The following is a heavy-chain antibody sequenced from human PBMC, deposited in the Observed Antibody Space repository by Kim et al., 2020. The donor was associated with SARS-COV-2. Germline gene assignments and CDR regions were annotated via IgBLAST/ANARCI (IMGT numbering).Heavy chain of an antibody. CDR1: GFTFSAHQ. CDR2: IKEDGSAQ. V-gene: IGHV3-7*01. J-gene: IGHJ4*02. D-gene: IGHD6-19*01. Sequence: GGSLRLSCAASGFTFSAHQMTWVRQAPGKGLEWLGNIKEDGSAQYLADFVKGRFTISRDNAKNSLYLQMNSLRADDTAMYYCARGIHNNGWLPDYWGQGT. CDR3: ARGIHNNGWLPDY.